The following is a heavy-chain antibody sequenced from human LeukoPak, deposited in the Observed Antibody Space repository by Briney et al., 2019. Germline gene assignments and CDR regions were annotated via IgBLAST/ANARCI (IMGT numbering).Heavy chain of an antibody. V-gene: IGHV3-7*01. J-gene: IGHJ4*02. D-gene: IGHD2-15*01. CDR3: AREVAPYY. CDR1: GFTFSDYY. CDR2: IKQDGSKK. Sequence: PGGSLRLSCVASGFTFSDYYMSWVRQPPGEGLEWVANIKQDGSKKYYADSVKGRFTISRANAKNSPFLQMTGLRAEAAAVYYCAREVAPYYWGQGTLVTVSS.